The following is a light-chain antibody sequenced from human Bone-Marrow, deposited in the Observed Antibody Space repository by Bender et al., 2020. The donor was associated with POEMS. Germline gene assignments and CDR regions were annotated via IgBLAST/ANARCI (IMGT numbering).Light chain of an antibody. CDR3: SSYTSSSTLV. CDR2: DVT. Sequence: QSALTQPASVSESPGQSITISCTGTSSDVCVYGYVSWYQQHPGKAPKLLIYDVTNRASGVSDRFSGSKSGNTASLTISGLQAEDEADYYCSSYTSSSTLVFGGGTKLTVL. J-gene: IGLJ3*02. CDR1: SSDVCVYGY. V-gene: IGLV2-14*03.